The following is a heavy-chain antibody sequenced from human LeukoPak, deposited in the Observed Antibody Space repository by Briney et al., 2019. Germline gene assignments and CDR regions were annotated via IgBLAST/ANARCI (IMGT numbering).Heavy chain of an antibody. Sequence: PSETLSLTCTVSGGSISSGSYYWSWIRHPAGKGLEWIGRIYTSGSTNYNPSLKSRVTISVDTSKNQFSLKLSSVTAADTAVYYCASDYGGSDYWGQGTLVTVSS. CDR2: IYTSGST. J-gene: IGHJ4*02. CDR3: ASDYGGSDY. V-gene: IGHV4-61*02. CDR1: GGSISSGSYY. D-gene: IGHD4-23*01.